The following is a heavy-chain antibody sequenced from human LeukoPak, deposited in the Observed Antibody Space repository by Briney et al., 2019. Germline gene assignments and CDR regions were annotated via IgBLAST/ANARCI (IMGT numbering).Heavy chain of an antibody. Sequence: ASVTVSCKASGGTFSSYAISWVRQAPGQGLEWMGWISAYNGNTNYAQKLQGRVTMTTDTSTSTAYMELRSLRSDDTAVYYCATLVKGYSYGWYYFDYWGQGTLVTVSS. CDR2: ISAYNGNT. D-gene: IGHD5-18*01. CDR1: GGTFSSYA. V-gene: IGHV1-18*01. J-gene: IGHJ4*02. CDR3: ATLVKGYSYGWYYFDY.